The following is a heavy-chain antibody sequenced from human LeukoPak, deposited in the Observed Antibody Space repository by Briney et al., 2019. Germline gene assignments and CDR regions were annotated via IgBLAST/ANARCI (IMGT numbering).Heavy chain of an antibody. CDR1: GFTFSRYG. Sequence: GGSLRLSCAASGFTFSRYGMHWVRQAPGKGLEWVAFIRDFGTNENYADSVKGQFTISRDNSKNRLYLQMNSLRAEDTAVYYCARDLGVVVPAAIPYWFDPWGQGTLVTVSS. J-gene: IGHJ5*02. CDR3: ARDLGVVVPAAIPYWFDP. V-gene: IGHV3-30*02. CDR2: IRDFGTNE. D-gene: IGHD2-2*02.